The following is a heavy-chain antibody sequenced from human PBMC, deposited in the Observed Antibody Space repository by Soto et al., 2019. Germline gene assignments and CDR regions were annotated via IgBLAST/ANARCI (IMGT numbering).Heavy chain of an antibody. CDR3: ARFSSSTSRVYYFDY. CDR2: IYYSGST. Sequence: TSETLSLTCTVSGGSISSYYWSWIRQPPGKGLEWIGYIYYSGSTNYNPSLKSRVTISVDTSKNQFSLKLSSVTAADTAVYYCARFSSSTSRVYYFDYWGQGTLVTVSS. D-gene: IGHD6-13*01. J-gene: IGHJ4*02. V-gene: IGHV4-59*01. CDR1: GGSISSYY.